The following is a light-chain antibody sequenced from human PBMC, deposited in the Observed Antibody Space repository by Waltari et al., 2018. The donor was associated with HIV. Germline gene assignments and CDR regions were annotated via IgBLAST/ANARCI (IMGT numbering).Light chain of an antibody. V-gene: IGLV2-14*03. CDR3: SSFSITSTLVV. Sequence: QSALTQPASVSGSPGQSITISCTGTSSDIGGYNYVSWYQQHPGKAPKLMIFDASNPTSAISHRLYGSKSGTTASLTSSGLHAADTAHYFCSSFSITSTLVVFGGGTKLTVL. CDR2: DAS. CDR1: SSDIGGYNY. J-gene: IGLJ2*01.